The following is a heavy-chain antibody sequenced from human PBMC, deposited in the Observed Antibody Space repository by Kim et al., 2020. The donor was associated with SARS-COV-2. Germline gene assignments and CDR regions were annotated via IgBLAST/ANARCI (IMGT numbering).Heavy chain of an antibody. CDR2: IYYSGSI. J-gene: IGHJ4*02. Sequence: SETLSLTCTVSGGSISSYYWSWIRQPPGKGLEWIGYIYYSGSINYNPSLKSRVTISVDTSKHQFSLKLSSVTAADTAVYYCAIIAVVGATPDYWGQGTLVTVSS. D-gene: IGHD1-26*01. CDR1: GGSISSYY. CDR3: AIIAVVGATPDY. V-gene: IGHV4-59*13.